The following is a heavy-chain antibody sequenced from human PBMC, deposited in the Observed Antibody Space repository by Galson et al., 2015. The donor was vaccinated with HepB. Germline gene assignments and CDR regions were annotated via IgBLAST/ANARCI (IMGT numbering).Heavy chain of an antibody. CDR1: GFTFNNFW. CDR2: IKQDGSEK. J-gene: IGHJ4*02. Sequence: SLRLSCAASGFTFNNFWMSRVRQAPGKGLEWVANIKQDGSEKYYVDSVKGRFTISRDNAKNSLYLQMNSLRAEDTAVYYCARHYDYVWGSYRIPGGYFDYWGQGTLVTVSP. CDR3: ARHYDYVWGSYRIPGGYFDY. V-gene: IGHV3-7*03. D-gene: IGHD3-16*02.